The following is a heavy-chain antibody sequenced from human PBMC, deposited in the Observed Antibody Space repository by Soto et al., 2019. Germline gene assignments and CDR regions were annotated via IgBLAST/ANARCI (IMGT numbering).Heavy chain of an antibody. CDR1: GFTFSSYA. CDR3: AKDFVLGSWYCLFDY. D-gene: IGHD6-13*01. CDR2: ISGSGGST. J-gene: IGHJ4*02. Sequence: PGGSLRLSCAASGFTFSSYAMSWVRQAPGKGLEWVSAISGSGGSTYYADSVKGRFTISRDNSKNTLYLQMNSLRAEDTAVYYCAKDFVLGSWYCLFDYWGQGTLVTVSS. V-gene: IGHV3-23*01.